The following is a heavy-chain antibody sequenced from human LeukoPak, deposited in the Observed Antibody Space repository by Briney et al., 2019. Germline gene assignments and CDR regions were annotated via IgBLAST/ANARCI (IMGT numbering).Heavy chain of an antibody. D-gene: IGHD6-13*01. CDR3: ARDRDIAAGYYYGMDV. CDR1: GFTVSSNY. V-gene: IGHV3-66*03. J-gene: IGHJ6*02. CDR2: IYYNGSA. Sequence: PGGSLRLSCAASGFTVSSNYMSWVRQAPGKGLEWVSLIYYNGSAFYADSVKGRFTISRDNSKNTLYLQMNSLRAEDTAVYYCARDRDIAAGYYYGMDVWGQGTTVTVSS.